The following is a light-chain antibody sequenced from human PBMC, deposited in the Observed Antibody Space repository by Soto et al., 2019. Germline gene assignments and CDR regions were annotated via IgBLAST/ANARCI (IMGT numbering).Light chain of an antibody. CDR1: SSNIGSNT. CDR2: SNN. J-gene: IGLJ2*01. Sequence: QSVLTQPPSASGTPGQRVTISCSGSSSNIGSNTVNWYQQLPGTAPKLLIYSNNQRPSGVPDRFSGSKSGTSASLAISVLQSEDEADDYCAAWDDSLNGVVFGGGTKLTVL. CDR3: AAWDDSLNGVV. V-gene: IGLV1-44*01.